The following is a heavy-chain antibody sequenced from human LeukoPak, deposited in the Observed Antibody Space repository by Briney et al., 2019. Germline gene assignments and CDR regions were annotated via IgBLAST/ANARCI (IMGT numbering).Heavy chain of an antibody. CDR2: IYYSGST. CDR3: ARVTEDYSNYDGYFDY. CDR1: GGSISSSSYY. J-gene: IGHJ4*02. V-gene: IGHV4-39*07. Sequence: SETLSLTCTVSGGSISSSSYYWGWIRQPPGKGLEWIGSIYYSGSTYYNPSLKSRVTISVDTSKNQFSLQLNSVTPEDTAVYYCARVTEDYSNYDGYFDYWGQGTLVTVSS. D-gene: IGHD4-11*01.